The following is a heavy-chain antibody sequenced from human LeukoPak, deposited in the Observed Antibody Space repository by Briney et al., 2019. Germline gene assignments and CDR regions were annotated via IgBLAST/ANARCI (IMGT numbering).Heavy chain of an antibody. Sequence: PSQTLSLTCTVSGGSISNSGYYWSWIRQPPGKGLEWIGYIYDSGSTYYNPSLRSRVTISVDTSKNQFSPKLSSVTTADTAVYYCARVFQAGFDYWGQGTLVTVSS. V-gene: IGHV4-30-2*01. CDR2: IYDSGST. J-gene: IGHJ4*02. D-gene: IGHD3-3*01. CDR3: ARVFQAGFDY. CDR1: GGSISNSGYY.